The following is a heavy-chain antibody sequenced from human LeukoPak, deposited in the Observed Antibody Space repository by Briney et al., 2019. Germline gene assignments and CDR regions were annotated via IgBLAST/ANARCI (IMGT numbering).Heavy chain of an antibody. J-gene: IGHJ3*02. CDR2: INSDGSST. V-gene: IGHV3-74*01. CDR3: ARAATGLGAFDI. D-gene: IGHD4-11*01. CDR1: GFTFSSYW. Sequence: TGGSLRLSCAASGFTFSSYWMHWVRQAPGKGLVWVSRINSDGSSTSYADSVKGRFTISRDNAKNTLYLQMNSLRAEDTAVYYCARAATGLGAFDIWGQGTMVTVSS.